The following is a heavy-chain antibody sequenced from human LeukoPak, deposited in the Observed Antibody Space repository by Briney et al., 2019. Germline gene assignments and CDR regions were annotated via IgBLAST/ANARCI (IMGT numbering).Heavy chain of an antibody. CDR1: GFTFSASY. CDR2: IRSTANGYAT. D-gene: IGHD3-10*01. CDR3: TGNYYGSGSYADFDY. Sequence: GGSLRLSCAASGFTFSASYMTWVRQASGKGLEWVGRIRSTANGYATAYAASVKGRFTISRDDSKNTAYLQMDSLKTEDTAVYYCTGNYYGSGSYADFDYWGQGTLVTVSS. J-gene: IGHJ4*02. V-gene: IGHV3-73*01.